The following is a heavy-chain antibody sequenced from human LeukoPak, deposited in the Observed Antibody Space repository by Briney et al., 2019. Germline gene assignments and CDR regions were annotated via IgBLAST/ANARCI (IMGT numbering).Heavy chain of an antibody. J-gene: IGHJ4*02. Sequence: SETLSLTCAVYGGSFSGYYWSWIRQPPGKGLEWIGEIYHSGSTNYNPSLKSRVTISVDKSKNQFSLKLSSVTAADTAVYYCARDDYYDSSGYGVYWGQGTLVTVSS. CDR2: IYHSGST. V-gene: IGHV4-34*01. CDR3: ARDDYYDSSGYGVY. D-gene: IGHD3-22*01. CDR1: GGSFSGYY.